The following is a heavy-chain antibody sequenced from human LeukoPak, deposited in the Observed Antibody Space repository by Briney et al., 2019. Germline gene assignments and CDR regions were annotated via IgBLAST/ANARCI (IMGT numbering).Heavy chain of an antibody. Sequence: SETLSLTCTFSGGSISSGSYYWSWVRQPAAKGLDWIGRIYTSGSTNYNPSLKSRVTISVDTSKNQFSLKLSSVTAADTAVYYCARVSGSYWIDYWGQGTLATVSS. J-gene: IGHJ4*02. CDR2: IYTSGST. V-gene: IGHV4-61*02. D-gene: IGHD1-26*01. CDR1: GGSISSGSYY. CDR3: ARVSGSYWIDY.